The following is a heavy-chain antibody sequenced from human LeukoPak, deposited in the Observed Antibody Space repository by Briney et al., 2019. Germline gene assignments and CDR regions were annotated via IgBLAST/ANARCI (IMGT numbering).Heavy chain of an antibody. D-gene: IGHD3-10*01. CDR2: ISAYNGNT. CDR3: ARDRRYYGSGSSGY. CDR1: GYTFTGYG. J-gene: IGHJ4*02. Sequence: GASVTVSFKASGYTFTGYGISWVRQAPGQGLEWMGWISAYNGNTNYAQKLQGRVTMTTDTSTSTAYMELRSLRYDDTAVYYCARDRRYYGSGSSGYWGQGTLVTVSS. V-gene: IGHV1-18*01.